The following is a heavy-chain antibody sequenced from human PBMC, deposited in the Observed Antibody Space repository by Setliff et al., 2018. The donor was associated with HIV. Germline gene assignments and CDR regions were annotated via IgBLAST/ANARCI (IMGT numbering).Heavy chain of an antibody. CDR1: GYSFSDYY. CDR2: ISPKYGGT. Sequence: ASVKVSCKASGYSFSDYYIHWVRQAPGHGFQWMGWISPKYGGTNYAQNFQGRVTMTTDTSTSTAYMELRSLRSDDTAVYYCARDRGVYSILLSYSSPLDAFDIWGQGTTVTVSS. J-gene: IGHJ3*02. V-gene: IGHV1-2*02. D-gene: IGHD1-26*01. CDR3: ARDRGVYSILLSYSSPLDAFDI.